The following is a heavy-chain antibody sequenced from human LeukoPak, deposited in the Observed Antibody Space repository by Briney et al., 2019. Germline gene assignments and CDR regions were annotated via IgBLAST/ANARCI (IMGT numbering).Heavy chain of an antibody. V-gene: IGHV3-7*01. CDR1: GFIFSNYW. Sequence: PGGSLRLSCAASGFIFSNYWMSWVRQAPGKGLEWVANIKQDESEKYYVDSVKGRFTISRDNAKNSLYLQMNSLRAEDTAVYYCATDGSATYIDALNIWGQGTMVTVSS. J-gene: IGHJ3*02. CDR2: IKQDESEK. CDR3: ATDGSATYIDALNI. D-gene: IGHD1-26*01.